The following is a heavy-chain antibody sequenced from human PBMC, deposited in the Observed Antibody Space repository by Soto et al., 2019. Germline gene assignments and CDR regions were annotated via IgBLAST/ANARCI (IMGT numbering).Heavy chain of an antibody. Sequence: PGGSLRLSCAASGFSFSSDSMGWVRQAPGKGLEWVSSISSSGSFMNYADSVKGRFTISRDNAKNSLYLQMNSLRAEDTAVYYCARVIGYSGYPNGMDVWGQGTTVTVSS. J-gene: IGHJ6*02. CDR3: ARVIGYSGYPNGMDV. CDR1: GFSFSSDS. D-gene: IGHD5-12*01. CDR2: ISSSGSFM. V-gene: IGHV3-21*01.